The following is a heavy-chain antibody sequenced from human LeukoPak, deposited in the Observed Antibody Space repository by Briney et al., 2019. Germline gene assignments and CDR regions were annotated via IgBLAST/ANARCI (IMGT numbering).Heavy chain of an antibody. Sequence: ASVKVSCKTSGYTFTCCGISWVRQAPGQGLEWMGWISPYRGKTNYGEKFQGRVTMTTDTSTSTAYMELRSLRSDDTAVYYCARDLDGSGSYYTDYWGQGTVVTVSA. CDR1: GYTFTCCG. V-gene: IGHV1-18*01. J-gene: IGHJ4*02. CDR2: ISPYRGKT. CDR3: ARDLDGSGSYYTDY. D-gene: IGHD3-10*01.